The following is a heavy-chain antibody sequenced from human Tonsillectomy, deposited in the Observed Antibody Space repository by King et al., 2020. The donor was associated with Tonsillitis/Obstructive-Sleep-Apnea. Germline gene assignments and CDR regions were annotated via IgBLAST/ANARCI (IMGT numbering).Heavy chain of an antibody. J-gene: IGHJ4*02. CDR1: GGSISSSSYY. CDR3: ARQIVVVVTASRTYAFDY. D-gene: IGHD2-21*02. Sequence: MQLQESGPGLVKPSETLSLTCTVSGGSISSSSYYWGWIPQPPGKGLEWIGSIYYSGSTYYNPSLKSRVTISVDTSKNQFSLKLSSVTAADTAVYYCARQIVVVVTASRTYAFDYWGQGTLVTVSS. V-gene: IGHV4-39*01. CDR2: IYYSGST.